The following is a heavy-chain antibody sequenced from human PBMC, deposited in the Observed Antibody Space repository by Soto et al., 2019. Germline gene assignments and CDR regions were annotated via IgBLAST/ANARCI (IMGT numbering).Heavy chain of an antibody. V-gene: IGHV3-23*01. J-gene: IGHJ4*02. Sequence: EVQLLESGGNLVQPGGSLRLSCAGSGFPFSTYAVSWVRQTPGKGLEWVSAISPIGGSTYYAASVRGRFTISRDNSKNTVFLQMSGLRAEDTAIYYCAKAKRGILPTTTGGLDYWGQGTVLSVSS. D-gene: IGHD4-4*01. CDR1: GFPFSTYA. CDR2: ISPIGGST. CDR3: AKAKRGILPTTTGGLDY.